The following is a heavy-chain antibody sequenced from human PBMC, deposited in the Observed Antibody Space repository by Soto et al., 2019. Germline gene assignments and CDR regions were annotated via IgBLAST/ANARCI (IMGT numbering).Heavy chain of an antibody. CDR2: INSDGSST. Sequence: PGGSLRLSCAASVFPFSSYWMHWVRQAPGKGLVWVSRINSDGSSTSYADSVKGRFTISRDNAKNTLYLQMNSLRAEDTAVYYCAKGGYNWNYVIGYYFDYWGQGTLVTVSS. V-gene: IGHV3-74*01. CDR1: VFPFSSYW. CDR3: AKGGYNWNYVIGYYFDY. D-gene: IGHD1-7*01. J-gene: IGHJ4*02.